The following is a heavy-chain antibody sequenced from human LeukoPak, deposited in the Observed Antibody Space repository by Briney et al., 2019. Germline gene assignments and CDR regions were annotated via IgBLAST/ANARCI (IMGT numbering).Heavy chain of an antibody. CDR3: ARDHPGYGDQGLGAFDI. Sequence: SQTLSLTCTVSGGSISSGGYYWSWIRQHPGKGLEWIGYIYYSGSTYYNPSLKSRATISVDTSKNQFSLKLSSVTAADTAVYYCARDHPGYGDQGLGAFDIWGQGTMVTVSS. CDR2: IYYSGST. D-gene: IGHD4-17*01. CDR1: GGSISSGGYY. V-gene: IGHV4-31*03. J-gene: IGHJ3*02.